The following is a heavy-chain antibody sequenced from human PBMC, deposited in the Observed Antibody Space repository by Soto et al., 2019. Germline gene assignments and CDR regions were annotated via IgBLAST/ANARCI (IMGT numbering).Heavy chain of an antibody. CDR3: ARENKYDFWSGSNWFDP. V-gene: IGHV4-59*01. CDR1: GGSISCSY. D-gene: IGHD3-3*01. Sequence: SETLSLTCTVSGGSISCSYWSWIRQPPGKGLEWIGYIYYSGSTNYNPSLKSRVTISVDTSKNQFSLKLSSVTAADTAVYYCARENKYDFWSGSNWFDPWGQGTLVTVSS. J-gene: IGHJ5*02. CDR2: IYYSGST.